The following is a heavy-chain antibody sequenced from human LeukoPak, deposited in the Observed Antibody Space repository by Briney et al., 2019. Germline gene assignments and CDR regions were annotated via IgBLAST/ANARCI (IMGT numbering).Heavy chain of an antibody. J-gene: IGHJ4*02. CDR3: VRESGSYYFDY. CDR2: ITGNGGTI. Sequence: AGRSLRLSCAASGFSFDDYAMHWVRQAPGKGLEWVSGITGNGGTIAYADSVKGRFTVSRDNAKSSLYLQMGSLRAEDMALYYCVRESGSYYFDYWGQGTLVTVSS. CDR1: GFSFDDYA. V-gene: IGHV3-9*03. D-gene: IGHD3-22*01.